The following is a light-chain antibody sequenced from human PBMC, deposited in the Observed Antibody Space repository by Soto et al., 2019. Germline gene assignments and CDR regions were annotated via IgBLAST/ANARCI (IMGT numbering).Light chain of an antibody. V-gene: IGKV1-39*01. Sequence: DIQMYHSPSSLSSSVVDRVTITCRASQSISSYLNWYQQKPGKAPKLLIYAASTLQSGVPSRFSGSGSGTDFTLTISSLQPEDFATYYCQQLESYPSTFGGGTKVAIK. J-gene: IGKJ4*01. CDR3: QQLESYPST. CDR1: QSISSY. CDR2: AAS.